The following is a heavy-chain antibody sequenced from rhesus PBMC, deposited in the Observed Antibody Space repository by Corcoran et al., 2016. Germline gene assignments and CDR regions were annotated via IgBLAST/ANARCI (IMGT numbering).Heavy chain of an antibody. Sequence: QVQLQESGPGQVKPSETLSLTCSGSGGSISGHYYNWIRQPPGKGLEWIGYIGGSKGITSYTPPLTSRVTISTDTSKNQFALKLTSVTAADTAVYYCARFSGYYPTFDYWGQGVLVTVSS. CDR3: ARFSGYYPTFDY. J-gene: IGHJ4*01. CDR1: GGSISGHY. CDR2: IGGSKGIT. V-gene: IGHV4-165*02. D-gene: IGHD3-28*01.